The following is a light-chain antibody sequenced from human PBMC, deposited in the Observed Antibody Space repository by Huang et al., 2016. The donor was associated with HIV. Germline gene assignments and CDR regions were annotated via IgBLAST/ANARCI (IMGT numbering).Light chain of an antibody. CDR1: QSLSSN. Sequence: EIVMTQSPATLSVSPGEGATLSCRASQSLSSNLAWYQQKPGRAPRLLIYGASTRAAGVPARFSGSGSGTDFTLTISSLQSEDFAVYYCQQYSKWPLTFGGGTNVEI. CDR2: GAS. J-gene: IGKJ4*01. CDR3: QQYSKWPLT. V-gene: IGKV3D-15*01.